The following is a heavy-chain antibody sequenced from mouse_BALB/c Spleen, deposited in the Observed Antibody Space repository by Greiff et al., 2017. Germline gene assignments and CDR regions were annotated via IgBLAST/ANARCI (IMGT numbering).Heavy chain of an antibody. CDR3: ARDYYGSSYDYFDY. D-gene: IGHD1-1*01. CDR2: IRNKANGYTT. J-gene: IGHJ2*01. Sequence: EVKLQESGGGLVQPGGSLRLSCATSGFTFTDYYMSLVRQPPGKALEWLGFIRNKANGYTTEYSASVKGRFTISRDNSQSILYLQMNTLRAEDSATYYCARDYYGSSYDYFDYWGQGTTLTVSS. CDR1: GFTFTDYY. V-gene: IGHV7-3*02.